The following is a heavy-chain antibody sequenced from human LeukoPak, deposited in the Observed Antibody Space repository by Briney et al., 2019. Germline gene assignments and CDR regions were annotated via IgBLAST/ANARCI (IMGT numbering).Heavy chain of an antibody. D-gene: IGHD2-15*01. J-gene: IGHJ6*02. CDR3: ARDYKVSTATVPYGMDV. V-gene: IGHV4-4*07. CDR1: GGSFSSYF. Sequence: SETLSLTCTVSGGSFSSYFWTWIRQPAGKGLEWVGRIYTSGITNYNPSLKSRVTMSVDTSKNQFSLNLNSVTAADTAVYYCARDYKVSTATVPYGMDVWGQGTTVTVSS. CDR2: IYTSGIT.